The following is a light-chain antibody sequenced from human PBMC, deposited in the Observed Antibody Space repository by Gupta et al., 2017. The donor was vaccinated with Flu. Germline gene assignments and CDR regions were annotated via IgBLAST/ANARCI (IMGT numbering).Light chain of an antibody. V-gene: IGKV1-17*01. CDR3: LQHNSYPRLT. CDR1: QGISND. CDR2: AAS. Sequence: SSLSASVGDRVTLTCQASQGISNDLTWYQQKPGKAPRRLIYAASSLPSGVPSRFSGSGSGTDFTLTISSLQSEDFAVYYCLQHNSYPRLTFGQGTKVEIK. J-gene: IGKJ4*01.